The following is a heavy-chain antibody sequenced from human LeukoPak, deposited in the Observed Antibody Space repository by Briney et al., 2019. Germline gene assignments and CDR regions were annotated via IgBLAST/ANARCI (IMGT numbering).Heavy chain of an antibody. Sequence: GGSLRLSCAASGFTFSSCWMHWVRQAPGKGLVWVSRINSDGSSTSYADSVKGRFTISRDNAKNMLYLQMNSLRAEDTAVYYCASVVGGYYPPVEGLDFWGQGTMVTVSS. CDR1: GFTFSSCW. CDR2: INSDGSST. CDR3: ASVVGGYYPPVEGLDF. D-gene: IGHD3-3*01. J-gene: IGHJ3*01. V-gene: IGHV3-74*01.